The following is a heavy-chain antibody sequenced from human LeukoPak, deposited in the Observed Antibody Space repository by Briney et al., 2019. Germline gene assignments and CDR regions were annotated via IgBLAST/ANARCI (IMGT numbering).Heavy chain of an antibody. Sequence: PGGSLRLSCAASGFTVSSNYMSWVRQAPGKGLEWVAVISYDGSNKYYADSVKGRFTISRDNSKNTLYLQMNSLRAEDTAVYYCARGWIGNYFDYWGQGTLVTVSS. CDR1: GFTVSSNY. CDR2: ISYDGSNK. J-gene: IGHJ4*02. V-gene: IGHV3-30-3*01. CDR3: ARGWIGNYFDY. D-gene: IGHD5-12*01.